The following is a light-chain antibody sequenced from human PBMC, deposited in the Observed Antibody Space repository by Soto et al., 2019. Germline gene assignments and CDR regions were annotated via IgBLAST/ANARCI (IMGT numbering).Light chain of an antibody. J-gene: IGKJ4*01. CDR2: AAS. CDR1: QDISSY. V-gene: IGKV1-9*01. Sequence: DSQLTQSPSFLSASVGDRVTITCRASQDISSYLAWYQQKPGKAPKLLIYAASTLQSGVPSSFSGSGSGTEFTLTISSLQPEDFATYYCQQLNSYPLTFGGGTKVEIK. CDR3: QQLNSYPLT.